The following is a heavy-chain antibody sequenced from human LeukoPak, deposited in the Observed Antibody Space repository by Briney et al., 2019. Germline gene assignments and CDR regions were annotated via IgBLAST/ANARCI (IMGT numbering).Heavy chain of an antibody. Sequence: SETLSLTCTVSGGSISSYYWSWIRQPPGKGLEWIGYIYYSGSTNYNPSLKSRVTISVDTSKNQFSLKLSSVTAADTAVYYCARGLDIVVVPAARGAFDIWGQGTMVTVSS. CDR2: IYYSGST. V-gene: IGHV4-59*01. CDR1: GGSISSYY. J-gene: IGHJ3*02. D-gene: IGHD2-2*03. CDR3: ARGLDIVVVPAARGAFDI.